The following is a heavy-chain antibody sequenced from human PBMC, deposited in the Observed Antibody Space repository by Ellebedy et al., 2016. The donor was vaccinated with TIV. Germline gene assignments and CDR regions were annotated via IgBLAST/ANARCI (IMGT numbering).Heavy chain of an antibody. CDR3: ARWWWYSGYDYGDY. Sequence: SETLSLTXTVSGGSISSSSYYWGWIRQPPGKGLEWIGEINHSGSTNYNPSLKSRVTISVDTSKNQFSLKLSSVTAADTAVYYCARWWWYSGYDYGDYWGQGTLVTVSS. D-gene: IGHD5-12*01. V-gene: IGHV4-39*07. CDR2: INHSGST. CDR1: GGSISSSSYY. J-gene: IGHJ4*02.